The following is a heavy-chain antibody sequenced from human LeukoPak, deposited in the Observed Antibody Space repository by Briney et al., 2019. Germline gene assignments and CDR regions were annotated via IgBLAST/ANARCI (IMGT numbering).Heavy chain of an antibody. CDR2: ISAYNGNT. CDR1: GYTFTSYG. J-gene: IGHJ5*02. Sequence: GASVKVSCKASGYTFTSYGISWVRQAPGQGLDWMGWISAYNGNTNYAQKLQGRVTMTTDTSTSTAYMELRSLRSDDTAVYYCAGIAAAGTISSYWFDPWGQGTLVTVSS. D-gene: IGHD6-13*01. V-gene: IGHV1-18*01. CDR3: AGIAAAGTISSYWFDP.